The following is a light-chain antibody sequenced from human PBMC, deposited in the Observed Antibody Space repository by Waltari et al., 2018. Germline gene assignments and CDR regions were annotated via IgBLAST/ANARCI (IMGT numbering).Light chain of an antibody. CDR1: QSVSSN. J-gene: IGKJ4*01. Sequence: EIVMTQSPATLSVSPGERAALACRASQSVSSNLAWYQQKPGQAPRLLIYGASTRDTGIPARFSGSGSGTEFTLIISSLQSEDFAVYYCQQYNNWPLLTFGGGTKVEIK. CDR3: QQYNNWPLLT. CDR2: GAS. V-gene: IGKV3-15*01.